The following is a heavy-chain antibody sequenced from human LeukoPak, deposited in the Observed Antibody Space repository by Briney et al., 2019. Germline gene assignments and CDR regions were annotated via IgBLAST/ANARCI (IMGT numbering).Heavy chain of an antibody. V-gene: IGHV4-59*12. Sequence: SETLSLTCTVSGGSISSYYWSWIRQPPGKGLEWIGYSYYSGSTNYNPSLKSRVTISVDTSKNQFSLNLSSVTAADTAVYYCARNEEPSYYGMDVWGQGTTVTVSS. CDR3: ARNEEPSYYGMDV. J-gene: IGHJ6*02. CDR2: SYYSGST. CDR1: GGSISSYY.